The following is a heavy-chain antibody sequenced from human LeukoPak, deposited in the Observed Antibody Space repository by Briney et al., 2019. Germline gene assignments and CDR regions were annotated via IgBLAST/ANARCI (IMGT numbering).Heavy chain of an antibody. CDR3: AKRCVVIRVFLVGFHKEAYYFDS. D-gene: IGHD2-21*01. Sequence: GSPRLSCAPPGFTFTDYNMSWIRQAPGEGLEWGSYISSSGRTISYAGSVKGRFTISRDNAKNTLYLQMNILRAEDRAVYFCAKRCVVIRVFLVGFHKEAYYFDSWGQGALVTVSS. V-gene: IGHV3-11*01. J-gene: IGHJ4*02. CDR2: ISSSGRTI. CDR1: GFTFTDYN.